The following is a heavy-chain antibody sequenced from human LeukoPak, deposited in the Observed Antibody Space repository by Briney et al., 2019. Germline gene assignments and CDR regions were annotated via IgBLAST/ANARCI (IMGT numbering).Heavy chain of an antibody. Sequence: SETLSLTCTVSGGSISSYYWSWIRQPPGKGLEWIGYIYYSGSTNHNPSLKSRVTISVDTSKNQFSLKLSSVTAADTAVYYCARDTPVGGPSDAFDIWGQGTMVTVSS. J-gene: IGHJ3*02. D-gene: IGHD6-19*01. CDR3: ARDTPVGGPSDAFDI. CDR1: GGSISSYY. CDR2: IYYSGST. V-gene: IGHV4-59*01.